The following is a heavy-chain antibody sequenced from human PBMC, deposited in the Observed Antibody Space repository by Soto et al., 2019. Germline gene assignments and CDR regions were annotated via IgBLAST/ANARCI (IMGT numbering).Heavy chain of an antibody. CDR3: ARPTYYYGSGSSEYYYYYGLDV. Sequence: PGGSLRLSCAASGFTFSSYSMNWVRQAPGKGLEWVSYISSSGRTIYYADSVKGRFTISRDNAKNSLCLQMNSLRAEDTAVYYCARPTYYYGSGSSEYYYYYGLDVWGQGTTVTVS. V-gene: IGHV3-48*01. J-gene: IGHJ6*02. CDR1: GFTFSSYS. CDR2: ISSSGRTI. D-gene: IGHD3-10*01.